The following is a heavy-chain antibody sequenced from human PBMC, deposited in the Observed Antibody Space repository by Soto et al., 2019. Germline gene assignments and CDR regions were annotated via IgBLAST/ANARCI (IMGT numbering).Heavy chain of an antibody. CDR2: IYYSGST. CDR1: GGSLSSGDYY. CDR3: ARVKTGNFDY. V-gene: IGHV4-30-4*01. Sequence: SETLSLTCTVSGGSLSSGDYYWNWIRQPPGKGLEWIGYIYYSGSTYYNPSLKSRVTISVDTSKNQFSLKLSSVTAADTAVYYCARVKTGNFDYWGQGTLVTVSS. D-gene: IGHD1-1*01. J-gene: IGHJ4*02.